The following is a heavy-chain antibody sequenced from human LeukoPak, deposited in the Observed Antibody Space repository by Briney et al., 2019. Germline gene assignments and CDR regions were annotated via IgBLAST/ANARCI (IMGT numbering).Heavy chain of an antibody. V-gene: IGHV3-33*01. D-gene: IGHD4-17*01. CDR3: ARGDPTVTTKQNFDY. Sequence: PGRSLRLSCEASGFXFSNYDMHWVRQAPGKGLEWVALIWYDGSNKYYADSVKGRFTISRDNSKNTLYLQMYSLRVEDTAVYYCARGDPTVTTKQNFDYWGQGTLVTVSS. J-gene: IGHJ4*02. CDR1: GFXFSNYD. CDR2: IWYDGSNK.